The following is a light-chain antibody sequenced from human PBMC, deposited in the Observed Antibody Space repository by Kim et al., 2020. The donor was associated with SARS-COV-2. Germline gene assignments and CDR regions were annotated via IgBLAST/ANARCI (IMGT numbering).Light chain of an antibody. J-gene: IGKJ4*01. CDR1: HDISQY. CDR2: SAS. CDR3: QQYKDYPLT. V-gene: IGKV1-16*02. Sequence: SASVGDSVTITCRTSHDISQYLAWFQQTPGKAPKPLIYSASKLHSGVPSNFSGSGSGTDFTLTISGLQPEHYATYYCQQYKDYPLTVGGGTKLEI.